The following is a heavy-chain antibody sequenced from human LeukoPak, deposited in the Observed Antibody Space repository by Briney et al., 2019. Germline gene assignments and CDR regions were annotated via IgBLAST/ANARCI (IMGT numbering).Heavy chain of an antibody. CDR3: ARLSSGWYHYYYGMDV. Sequence: PGGSLRLSCAASGFTFSSYAMSWVRQAPGKGLEWVSAISGSGGSTYYADSVKGRFTISRDNSKNTLYLQMNSLGAEDTAVYYCARLSSGWYHYYYGMDVWGQGTTVTVSS. V-gene: IGHV3-23*01. J-gene: IGHJ6*02. D-gene: IGHD6-19*01. CDR2: ISGSGGST. CDR1: GFTFSSYA.